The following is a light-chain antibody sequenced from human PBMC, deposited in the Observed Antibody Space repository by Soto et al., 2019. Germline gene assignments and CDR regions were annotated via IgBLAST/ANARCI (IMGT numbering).Light chain of an antibody. Sequence: EIVLMQSPDTLSLSPGERATLSCRASQSVSSRYLAWYQQKPGQAPRLLIYESSNRATGIPARFAGSGSGTDFSLTISSLEPEDFAVYYCQQRTNWPLLTFGGGTKVDIK. J-gene: IGKJ4*01. CDR1: QSVSSRY. CDR3: QQRTNWPLLT. V-gene: IGKV3-11*01. CDR2: ESS.